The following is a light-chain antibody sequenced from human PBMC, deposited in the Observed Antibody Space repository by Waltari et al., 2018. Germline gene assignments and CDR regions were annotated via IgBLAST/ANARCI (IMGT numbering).Light chain of an antibody. CDR2: EVS. CDR3: CSYAGPPTV. V-gene: IGLV2-11*01. J-gene: IGLJ1*01. Sequence: QSALTQPGSVSGSPGQSVTISCTGTSRDVGGYNYGSWYQQHPGKAPKLMIYEVSKRRSGVPGRSSGSKSGTPASLTISGLQAEDEADYYCCSYAGPPTVFGTGTKVTVL. CDR1: SRDVGGYNY.